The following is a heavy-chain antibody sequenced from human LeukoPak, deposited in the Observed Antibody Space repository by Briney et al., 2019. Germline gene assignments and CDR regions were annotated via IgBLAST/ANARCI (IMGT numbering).Heavy chain of an antibody. V-gene: IGHV4-31*11. Sequence: PSETLSLTCAVSGGSISSGGYYWSWIRQHPGKGLEWIGYIYYSGSTYYNPSLKSRVTISVDTSKNQFSLKLSSVTAADTAVYYCAREEAADDFWSGYDYWGQGTLVTVSS. CDR1: GGSISSGGYY. J-gene: IGHJ4*02. CDR3: AREEAADDFWSGYDY. CDR2: IYYSGST. D-gene: IGHD3-3*01.